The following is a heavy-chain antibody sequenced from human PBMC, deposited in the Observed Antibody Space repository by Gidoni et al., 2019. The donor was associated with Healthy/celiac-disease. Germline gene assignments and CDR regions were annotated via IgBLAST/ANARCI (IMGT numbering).Heavy chain of an antibody. D-gene: IGHD2-21*02. J-gene: IGHJ4*02. CDR1: GFTFSSDS. V-gene: IGHV3-21*01. CDR2: ISSSRSYI. CDR3: ASSGGVTYWFDY. Sequence: EVQLVESGGGLVKPGGSLRLSCAASGFTFSSDSMNWVRQAPGKGLERVSAISSSRSYIYYADSVKGRFTISRDNAKNSLYLQMNSRRAEDTAVYYCASSGGVTYWFDYWGQGTLVTVSS.